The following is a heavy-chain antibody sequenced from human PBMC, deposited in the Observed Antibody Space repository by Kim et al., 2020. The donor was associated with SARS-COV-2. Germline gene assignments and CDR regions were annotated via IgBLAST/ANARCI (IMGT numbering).Heavy chain of an antibody. CDR2: IYPGDSNT. CDR3: ARGRWGLSLGGDY. J-gene: IGHJ4*02. CDR1: GYSFTTYW. V-gene: IGHV5-51*01. Sequence: GESLKISCKGSGYSFTTYWIGWVRQMPGKGLEWMGIIYPGDSNTRYRPSFQGQVTISADKSISTAYLQWSSLKASDTAMYYCARGRWGLSLGGDYWGQGTLVTVSS. D-gene: IGHD3-16*01.